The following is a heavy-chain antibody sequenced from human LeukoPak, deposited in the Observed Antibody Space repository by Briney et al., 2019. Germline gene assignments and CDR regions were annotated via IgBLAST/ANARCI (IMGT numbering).Heavy chain of an antibody. D-gene: IGHD6-19*01. V-gene: IGHV3-30*18. Sequence: QSGGSLRLSCAASGFRFSSYGMHWVRQAPGKGLEWVAVISYDGRNKYYADSVKGRFTISRDNSKNTLFLQMNSLRAEDTAVYYCAKDPHPGGNSGRYVPDWGQGTLVTVSS. J-gene: IGHJ4*02. CDR2: ISYDGRNK. CDR1: GFRFSSYG. CDR3: AKDPHPGGNSGRYVPD.